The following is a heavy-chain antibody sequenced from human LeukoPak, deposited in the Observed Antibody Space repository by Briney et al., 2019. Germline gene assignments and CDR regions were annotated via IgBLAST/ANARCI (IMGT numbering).Heavy chain of an antibody. Sequence: PSETLSLTCTVSGGSISSYYWSWLRQPPGKGLEWIGYIYYSGSTNYNPSLKSRVTISVDTSKNQFSLKLSSVTAADTAVYYCARDLRSSGYYGYWGQGTLVTVSS. CDR3: ARDLRSSGYYGY. CDR2: IYYSGST. D-gene: IGHD3-22*01. J-gene: IGHJ4*02. V-gene: IGHV4-59*01. CDR1: GGSISSYY.